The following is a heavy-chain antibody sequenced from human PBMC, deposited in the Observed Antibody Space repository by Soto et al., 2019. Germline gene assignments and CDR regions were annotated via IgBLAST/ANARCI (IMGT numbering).Heavy chain of an antibody. D-gene: IGHD2-15*01. V-gene: IGHV1-8*01. CDR2: MTPNSGNT. J-gene: IGHJ4*02. CDR1: GYTFTSYD. Sequence: QVQLVQSGAEVKKPGASVKVSCKASGYTFTSYDSNWVRQATGQGLESMGWMTPNSGNTAYAQKFQGRVTMTRNTSKITPYMELSSLRSEDTSVYYCARGNEYGGNFDYWGQGTLVTVSS. CDR3: ARGNEYGGNFDY.